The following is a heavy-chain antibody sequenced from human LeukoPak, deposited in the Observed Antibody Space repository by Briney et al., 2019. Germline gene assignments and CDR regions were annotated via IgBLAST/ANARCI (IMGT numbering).Heavy chain of an antibody. V-gene: IGHV4-4*02. Sequence: PSGTLSLTCAVSGDSISSSTWWTWVRQPPGKGLEWIGEIYHDGTTTYNPSLKSRVIISADKSKNPFSLELTSVTAADTAIYYCARRVTGTLAPIDYWGQGTLVTVSS. CDR2: IYHDGTT. J-gene: IGHJ4*02. CDR1: GDSISSSTW. CDR3: ARRVTGTLAPIDY. D-gene: IGHD1-1*01.